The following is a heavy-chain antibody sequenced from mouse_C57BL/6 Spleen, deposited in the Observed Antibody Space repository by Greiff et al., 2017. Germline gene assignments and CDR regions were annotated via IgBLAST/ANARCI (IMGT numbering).Heavy chain of an antibody. Sequence: QVQLKQSGPGLVQPSQSLSITCTVSGFSLTSYGVHWVRQSPGKGLEWLGVIWSGGSTDYNADFISRLSISKDNSKSQVFFKMKRLQADDTAIYYCARNWNYYGSSSPYAMDYWGQGTSVTVSS. J-gene: IGHJ4*01. CDR3: ARNWNYYGSSSPYAMDY. V-gene: IGHV2-2*01. CDR1: GFSLTSYG. CDR2: IWSGGST. D-gene: IGHD1-1*01.